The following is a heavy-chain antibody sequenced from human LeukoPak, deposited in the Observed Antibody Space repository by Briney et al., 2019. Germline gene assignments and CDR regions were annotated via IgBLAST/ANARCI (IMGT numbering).Heavy chain of an antibody. CDR3: ARDYSPVGYWVTHYYHMDV. CDR1: GYSFSNYG. J-gene: IGHJ6*03. V-gene: IGHV1-18*01. Sequence: ASVKVSCKASGYSFSNYGISWLRQAPGHPGQGLEWMGWIAVFNGKTDYAQKFQGRVTLTTDTPTSTAYMELRSLRSDDTAVYYCARDYSPVGYWVTHYYHMDVWGKGTTVTVSS. D-gene: IGHD5-18*01. CDR2: IAVFNGKT.